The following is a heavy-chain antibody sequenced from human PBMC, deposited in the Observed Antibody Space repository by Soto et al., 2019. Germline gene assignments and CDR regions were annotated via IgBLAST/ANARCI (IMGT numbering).Heavy chain of an antibody. D-gene: IGHD6-13*01. J-gene: IGHJ4*02. CDR3: ATSAAAPGNY. V-gene: IGHV3-7*01. Sequence: LGLSCAASGFTFSSYLMSWVRQAPGKGLEWVANIKQDGSDKYYVDSVKGRFTISRDNAKNSLYLQMNSLRAEDTAVYYCATSAAAPGNYWGQGTLVTVSS. CDR1: GFTFSSYL. CDR2: IKQDGSDK.